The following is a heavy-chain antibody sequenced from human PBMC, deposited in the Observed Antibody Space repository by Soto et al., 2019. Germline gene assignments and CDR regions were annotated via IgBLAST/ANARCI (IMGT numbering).Heavy chain of an antibody. V-gene: IGHV2-5*01. CDR2: IYWNDDK. CDR3: EDRFFANDAFDV. J-gene: IGHJ3*01. Sequence: QITLKESGPTLVKPTQTLTLTCTFSGFPLSTSGVGVGWIRQPPGKALEWLALIYWNDDKHYSPSLKSRLTIAKDPYKNQVVLTMTNMDPVDTDTYYCEDRFFANDAFDVWGQGTMVTVSS. D-gene: IGHD3-3*01. CDR1: GFPLSTSGVG.